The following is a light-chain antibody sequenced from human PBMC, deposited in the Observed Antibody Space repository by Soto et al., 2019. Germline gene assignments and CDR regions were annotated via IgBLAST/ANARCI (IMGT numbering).Light chain of an antibody. J-gene: IGKJ4*01. CDR3: QQRSNWPFT. CDR2: EAS. Sequence: EIVLTRSPATLSLSPGERATLSCRASQSVSNYLAWYQQKPGQAPRLLIYEASNRATGIPARFSGSGSGPDFTLTISSLEPEDFAVYYCQQRSNWPFTFGGGTKVDIK. CDR1: QSVSNY. V-gene: IGKV3-11*01.